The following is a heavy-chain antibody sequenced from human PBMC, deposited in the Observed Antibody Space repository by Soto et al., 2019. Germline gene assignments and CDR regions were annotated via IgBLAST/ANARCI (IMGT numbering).Heavy chain of an antibody. Sequence: GGSLRLSCAASGFTFSSYVMSWVRQAPGKGLEWVSAISGSGGSTYYADSVKGRFTISRDNSKNTLYLQMNSLRAEDTAVYYCAKGEDYYGSGADYYYYYYGMDVWGQGTTVTVSS. CDR3: AKGEDYYGSGADYYYYYYGMDV. J-gene: IGHJ6*02. V-gene: IGHV3-23*01. CDR2: ISGSGGST. D-gene: IGHD3-10*01. CDR1: GFTFSSYV.